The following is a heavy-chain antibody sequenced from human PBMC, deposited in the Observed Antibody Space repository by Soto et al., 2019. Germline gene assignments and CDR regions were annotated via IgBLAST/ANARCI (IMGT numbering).Heavy chain of an antibody. Sequence: PSETLSLTCTVSGGSISSGGYYWSWIRQHPGKGLEWIGYIYYSGSTYYNPSLKSRVTISVDTSKNQFSLKLSSVTAADTAVYYCARAGQAYDSSDYYLYYFDYWGQGTLVTVSS. V-gene: IGHV4-31*03. CDR1: GGSISSGGYY. D-gene: IGHD3-22*01. CDR2: IYYSGST. J-gene: IGHJ4*02. CDR3: ARAGQAYDSSDYYLYYFDY.